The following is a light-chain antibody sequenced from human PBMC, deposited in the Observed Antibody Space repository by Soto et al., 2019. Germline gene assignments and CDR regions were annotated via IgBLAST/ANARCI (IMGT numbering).Light chain of an antibody. V-gene: IGKV3-15*01. J-gene: IGKJ4*01. CDR1: QSVSSL. CDR3: QQYNNWPLT. Sequence: EVVMTQSPATLYVSPGERATLSCRASQSVSSLLAWYQQKPGQAPRLLIYGASTRATGIPDRFSASGSGTEFALTISSLQSGDSAVYYCQQYNNWPLTFGGGTKVEIK. CDR2: GAS.